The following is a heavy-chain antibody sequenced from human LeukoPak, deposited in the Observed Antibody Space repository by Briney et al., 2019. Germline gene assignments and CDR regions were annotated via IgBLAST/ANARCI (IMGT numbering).Heavy chain of an antibody. D-gene: IGHD3-10*01. CDR3: AREPPSRNHYYGSGRHGRTGYYMDV. Sequence: PSETLSLTCAVYGGSFSGYYWSWIRQPPGKGLEWIGEINHSGSTNYNPSLKSRVTISVDTSKNQFSLRLSSVAAADTAVYYCAREPPSRNHYYGSGRHGRTGYYMDVWGKGTTVTVSS. V-gene: IGHV4-34*01. CDR2: INHSGST. CDR1: GGSFSGYY. J-gene: IGHJ6*03.